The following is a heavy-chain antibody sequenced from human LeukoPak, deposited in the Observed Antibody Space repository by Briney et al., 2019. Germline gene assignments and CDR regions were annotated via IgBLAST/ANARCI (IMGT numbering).Heavy chain of an antibody. CDR2: SRNKAESYTT. Sequence: GGSLGLSCAASGFTFSDHNMDWVRQAPGKGLEWVGRSRNKAESYTTDYAASVKGRFSISRDDSKNSLDLQMNSLKTEDTAVYYCARHFFTDWGQGTLVTVSS. D-gene: IGHD3-3*02. V-gene: IGHV3-72*01. CDR3: ARHFFTD. J-gene: IGHJ4*02. CDR1: GFTFSDHN.